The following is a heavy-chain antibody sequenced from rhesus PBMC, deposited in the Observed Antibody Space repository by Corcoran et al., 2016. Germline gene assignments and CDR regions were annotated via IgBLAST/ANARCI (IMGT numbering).Heavy chain of an antibody. CDR3: ARNFGWSLGY. V-gene: IGHV4-80*01. CDR2: INGNSGST. Sequence: QVQLQESGPGLVKPSETLSLTCAVSGGSFSSYWWSWIRQPPGKGLEWIGEINGNSGSTNYNPSRKRRVTISKDAAKNQVYLKLSSVTAADTAVYYCARNFGWSLGYWGQGVLVTVSS. J-gene: IGHJ4*01. CDR1: GGSFSSYW. D-gene: IGHD6-37*01.